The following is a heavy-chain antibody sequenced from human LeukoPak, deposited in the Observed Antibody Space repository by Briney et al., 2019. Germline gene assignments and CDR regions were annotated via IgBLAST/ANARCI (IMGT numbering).Heavy chain of an antibody. CDR3: ARDGGATMVRGVATYDS. CDR2: ISRSSSTI. D-gene: IGHD3-10*01. CDR1: GFTFSSYS. J-gene: IGHJ4*02. V-gene: IGHV3-48*04. Sequence: GGSLRLSCAASGFTFSSYSMNWVRQAPGKGLEWVSYISRSSSTIHYADSVKGRFTISRDNAKSSLFLQMNSLRAEDTAVYYCARDGGATMVRGVATYDSWGQGTLVTVSS.